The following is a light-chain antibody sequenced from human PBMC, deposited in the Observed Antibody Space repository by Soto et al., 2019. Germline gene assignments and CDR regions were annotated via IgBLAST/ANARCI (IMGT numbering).Light chain of an antibody. V-gene: IGLV2-14*01. CDR3: SSYTSISTYV. Sequence: QSVLTQPASVSGSPGQSITISCSGTSSDVGGYNFVSWYQQHPDKAPKLMIYDVTNRPSGVSNRFSGSKSGNTASLTISGLPAEDEADYYCSSYTSISTYVFGTGTKVTVL. CDR2: DVT. CDR1: SSDVGGYNF. J-gene: IGLJ1*01.